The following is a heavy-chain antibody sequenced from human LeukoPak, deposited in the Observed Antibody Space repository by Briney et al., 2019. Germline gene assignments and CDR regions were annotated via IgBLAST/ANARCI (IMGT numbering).Heavy chain of an antibody. CDR1: GGSISSGDYY. D-gene: IGHD3-3*01. V-gene: IGHV4-30-4*08. CDR3: ARGTLRFLEWLESSAFDI. CDR2: IYYSGST. J-gene: IGHJ3*02. Sequence: SETLSLSCTVSGGSISSGDYYWSWIRLPPGKGLEWIGCIYYSGSTYYNPSLKSRVTISVDTSKSQFSLKLSSVTAADTAVYYCARGTLRFLEWLESSAFDIWGQGTMVTVSS.